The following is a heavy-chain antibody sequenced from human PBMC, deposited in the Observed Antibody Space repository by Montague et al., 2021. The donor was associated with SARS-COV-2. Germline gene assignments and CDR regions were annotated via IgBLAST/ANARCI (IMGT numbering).Heavy chain of an antibody. Sequence: SLRLSCAASGFTLNSYGMIWIRQTPGKGLEWVSAISGSGSATHYIDSVRGRFTISRDNSENSLYLQMDNLRVQDTAMYYCARDRGRSWWDWSQGTLVTVSS. D-gene: IGHD6-13*01. CDR3: ARDRGRSWWD. J-gene: IGHJ4*02. V-gene: IGHV3-48*01. CDR1: GFTLNSYG. CDR2: ISGSGSAT.